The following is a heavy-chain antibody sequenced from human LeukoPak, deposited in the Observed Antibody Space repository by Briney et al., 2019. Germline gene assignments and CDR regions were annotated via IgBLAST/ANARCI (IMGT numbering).Heavy chain of an antibody. Sequence: ASVKVSCKASGYTFTSYGISWVRQAPGQGLEWMGWIGAYNGNTNYAQKLQGRVTMTTDTSTSTAYMELRSLRSDDTAVYYCARDTVWFGDGWFDPWGQGTLVTVSS. V-gene: IGHV1-18*01. CDR3: ARDTVWFGDGWFDP. CDR1: GYTFTSYG. CDR2: IGAYNGNT. D-gene: IGHD3-10*01. J-gene: IGHJ5*02.